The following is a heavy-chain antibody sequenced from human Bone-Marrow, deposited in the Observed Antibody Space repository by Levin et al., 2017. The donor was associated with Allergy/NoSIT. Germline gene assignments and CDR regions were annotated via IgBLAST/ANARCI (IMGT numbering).Heavy chain of an antibody. V-gene: IGHV3-7*01. CDR1: GFTFSSYW. D-gene: IGHD2-2*01. J-gene: IGHJ5*02. CDR3: AREYCSTTTCYANWFDP. Sequence: GESLKISCAASGFTFSSYWMSWVRQAPGKGLEWVANIKQDGSEKYCVDSVKGRFTISRDNAKNSLYLQMNSLRAEDTAVYYCAREYCSTTTCYANWFDPWGQGTLVTVSS. CDR2: IKQDGSEK.